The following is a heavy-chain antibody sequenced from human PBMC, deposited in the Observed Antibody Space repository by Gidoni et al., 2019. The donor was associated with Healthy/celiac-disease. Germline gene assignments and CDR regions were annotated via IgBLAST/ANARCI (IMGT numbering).Heavy chain of an antibody. Sequence: EVQLVQSGAEVKKPGESLHICCKGSGYSFTSYWIGCVLQMPGKGLEWMGIIYPGDSYTRYSTSFQGQVTSSADKSSSTAYLQWSSMKASDTAMYYCARSIVVGNYYYYYGMDVWGQGTTVTVSS. CDR3: ARSIVVGNYYYYYGMDV. J-gene: IGHJ6*02. CDR1: GYSFTSYW. D-gene: IGHD3-22*01. V-gene: IGHV5-51*01. CDR2: IYPGDSYT.